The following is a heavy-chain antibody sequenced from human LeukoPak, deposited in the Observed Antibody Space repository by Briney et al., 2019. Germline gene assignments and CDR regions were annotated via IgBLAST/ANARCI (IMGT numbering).Heavy chain of an antibody. CDR2: INSDGSTT. CDR1: GFTFSNYW. CDR3: ARAHDYGDYYFHY. V-gene: IGHV3-74*01. Sequence: GGSLRLSCAASGFTFSNYWMHWVRQAPGKGLVWVSRINSDGSTTNYADSVKGRFTISRDNAKNTLFLQMNSLRAEDTAVYYCARAHDYGDYYFHYWGQGILVTVSS. J-gene: IGHJ4*02. D-gene: IGHD4-17*01.